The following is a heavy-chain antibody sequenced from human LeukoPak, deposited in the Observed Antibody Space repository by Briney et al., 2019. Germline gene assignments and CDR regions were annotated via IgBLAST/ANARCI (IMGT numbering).Heavy chain of an antibody. CDR2: TSGSGGST. Sequence: PGGSLRLSCAAYGFTFSSYAMSWVRQAPGKGLEWVSATSGSGGSTYYADSVKGRFTISRDNSKNTLYLQMNSLRAEDTALYYCARDMSKAVAGNDYWGQGTLVTVSS. CDR1: GFTFSSYA. D-gene: IGHD6-19*01. V-gene: IGHV3-23*01. J-gene: IGHJ4*02. CDR3: ARDMSKAVAGNDY.